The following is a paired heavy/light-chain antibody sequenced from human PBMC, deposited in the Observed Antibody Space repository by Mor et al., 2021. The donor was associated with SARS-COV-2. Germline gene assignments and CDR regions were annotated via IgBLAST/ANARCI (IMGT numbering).Light chain of an antibody. J-gene: IGKJ3*01. CDR3: QQSYSTLLFT. CDR1: QSISSY. CDR2: AAS. V-gene: IGKV1-39*01. Sequence: DIQMTQSPSSLSASVGDRVTITCRASQSISSYLNWYQQKPGKAPKLLIYAASSLQSGVPSRFSGSGSGTDFTLTISSLQPEDFATYYCQQSYSTLLFTFGPGTKVDIK.
Heavy chain of an antibody. J-gene: IGHJ6*02. CDR3: AREARNSSSWYLVGYYYYYGMDV. D-gene: IGHD6-13*01. Sequence: EVQLVESGGGLVKPGGSLRLSCAASGFTFSSYSMNWVRQAPGKGLEWVSSISSSSSYIYYADSVKGRFTISRDNAKNSLYLQMNSLRAEDTAVYYCAREARNSSSWYLVGYYYYYGMDVWGQGTTVTVSS. V-gene: IGHV3-21*01. CDR2: ISSSSSYI. CDR1: GFTFSSYS.